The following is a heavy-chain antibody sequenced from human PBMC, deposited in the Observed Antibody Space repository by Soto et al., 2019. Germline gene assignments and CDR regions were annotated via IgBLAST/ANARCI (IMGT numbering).Heavy chain of an antibody. D-gene: IGHD2-2*02. Sequence: QVQLLHAGAEVKKPGASVKVSCKASGYSFSTYDINWVRQAAGQGLEWMGWVNPKSGNTDYEQRFRGRVTMTSNTSISTAYMELSALTTEDTAVYYCARPYCDSTSCYTDWFDPWGQGTLVTVSS. J-gene: IGHJ5*02. V-gene: IGHV1-8*01. CDR3: ARPYCDSTSCYTDWFDP. CDR2: VNPKSGNT. CDR1: GYSFSTYD.